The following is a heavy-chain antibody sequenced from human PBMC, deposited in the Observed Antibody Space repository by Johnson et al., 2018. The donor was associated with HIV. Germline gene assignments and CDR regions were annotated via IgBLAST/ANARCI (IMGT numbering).Heavy chain of an antibody. J-gene: IGHJ3*02. CDR1: GFSFSSYG. D-gene: IGHD6-13*01. CDR3: AKVRYSSSRGAFDI. Sequence: QVQLVESGGGVVQPGGSLRLSCAASGFSFSSYGIHWVRQAPGKGLEWVAVISYDGTNNQNGDSVKGRFTISRDNSKNTLYLQMNSLRAEDTALYYCAKVRYSSSRGAFDIWGQGTMVTVSS. V-gene: IGHV3-30*19. CDR2: ISYDGTNN.